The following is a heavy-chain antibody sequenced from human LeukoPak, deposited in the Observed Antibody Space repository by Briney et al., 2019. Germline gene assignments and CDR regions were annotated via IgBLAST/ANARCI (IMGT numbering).Heavy chain of an antibody. V-gene: IGHV3-30*03. Sequence: GGSLRLSCAASGFTFSSYGMDWVRQAPGKGLEGVAVISYDGSNKYYADSVKGRFTISRDNSKNTLYLQMNSLRTEDTAVYYWARDWNGDYVASRRFDYWGQGTLVTVSS. D-gene: IGHD4-17*01. CDR2: ISYDGSNK. CDR3: ARDWNGDYVASRRFDY. CDR1: GFTFSSYG. J-gene: IGHJ4*02.